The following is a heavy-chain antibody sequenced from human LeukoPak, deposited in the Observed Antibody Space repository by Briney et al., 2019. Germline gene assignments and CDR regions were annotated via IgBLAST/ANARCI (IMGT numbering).Heavy chain of an antibody. D-gene: IGHD5-18*01. CDR1: GFTFSSYW. V-gene: IGHV3-7*01. CDR3: ARDLRRGYTSGWNY. CDR2: IKPDGSEK. J-gene: IGHJ4*02. Sequence: GGSLRLSCAASGFTFSSYWMSWVRQAPGKGLEWVANIKPDGSEKYSVDSVKGRFTISRDNAKNSLFLQMNSLRAEDTAVYYCARDLRRGYTSGWNYWGQGTLVTVSS.